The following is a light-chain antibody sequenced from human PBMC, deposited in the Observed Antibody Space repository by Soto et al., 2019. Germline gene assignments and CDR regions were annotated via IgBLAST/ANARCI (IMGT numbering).Light chain of an antibody. CDR1: QNVRSN. Sequence: EVVLTQSPGTLSVSPGERATLSCRASQNVRSNLAWYQQKPGQAPRLLIYGASTRATGIPARFSGRGSGTDFTLTISRLEPEDFAVYYCQQYGSSLWTFGQGTKVDIK. CDR3: QQYGSSLWT. CDR2: GAS. V-gene: IGKV3-20*01. J-gene: IGKJ1*01.